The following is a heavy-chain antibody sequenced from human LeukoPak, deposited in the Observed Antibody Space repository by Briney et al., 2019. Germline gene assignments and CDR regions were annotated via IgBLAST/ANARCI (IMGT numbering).Heavy chain of an antibody. D-gene: IGHD3-22*01. CDR2: ISAYNGNT. J-gene: IGHJ4*02. CDR3: ASLGYYDQAQLGN. CDR1: GGTFSSYA. Sequence: ASVKVSCKASGGTFSSYAISWVRQAPGQGLEWMGWISAYNGNTNYAQKLQGRVTMTTDTSTSTAYMELRSLRSDDTAVYYCASLGYYDQAQLGNWGQGTLVTVSS. V-gene: IGHV1-18*01.